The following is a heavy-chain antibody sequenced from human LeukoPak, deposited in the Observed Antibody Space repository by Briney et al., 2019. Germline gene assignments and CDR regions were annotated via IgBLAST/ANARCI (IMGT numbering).Heavy chain of an antibody. CDR3: ARGPRWVDY. D-gene: IGHD5-24*01. CDR2: IYYSGST. J-gene: IGHJ4*02. CDR1: GFTFSSYW. Sequence: SGGSLRLSCAASGFTFSSYWMSWIRQPPGKGLEWIGYIYYSGSTNYNPSLKSRVTISVDTSKNQFSLKLSSVTAADTAVYYCARGPRWVDYWGQGTLVTVSS. V-gene: IGHV4-59*01.